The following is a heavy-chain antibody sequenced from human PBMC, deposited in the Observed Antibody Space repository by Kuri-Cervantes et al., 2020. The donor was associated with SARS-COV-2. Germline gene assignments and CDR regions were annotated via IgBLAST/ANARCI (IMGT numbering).Heavy chain of an antibody. CDR3: AKDPTSWRGVVETEVDY. CDR2: IIPIFGIA. D-gene: IGHD2-15*01. V-gene: IGHV1-69*10. J-gene: IGHJ4*02. CDR1: GGTFSSYA. Sequence: SVKVSCKASGGTFSSYAISWVRQAPGQGLEWMGGIIPIFGIANYAQKFQGRVTITADKSTSTAYMELSSLRSEDTAVYYCAKDPTSWRGVVETEVDYWGQGTLVTVSS.